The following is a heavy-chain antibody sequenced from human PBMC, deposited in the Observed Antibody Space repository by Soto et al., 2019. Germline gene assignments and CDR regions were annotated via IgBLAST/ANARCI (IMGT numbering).Heavy chain of an antibody. CDR3: ARGYSHYAH. V-gene: IGHV4-61*01. D-gene: IGHD4-4*01. Sequence: SETLSLTCTVSGGSVSRDSNFWSWIRQPPGKGLEWIGYIYYSGPSRYNPSLESRVTISIDSSKNQVSLTLTSVTAADTAVYYCARGYSHYAHWGRGTLVTVSS. CDR2: IYYSGPS. J-gene: IGHJ4*02. CDR1: GGSVSRDSNF.